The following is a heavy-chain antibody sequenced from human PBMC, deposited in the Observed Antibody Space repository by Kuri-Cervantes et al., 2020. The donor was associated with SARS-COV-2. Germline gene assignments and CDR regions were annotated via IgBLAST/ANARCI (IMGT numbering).Heavy chain of an antibody. V-gene: IGHV3-15*01. CDR3: TTVRVLLWFGEFRVRGMGV. Sequence: GGSLRLSCAASGFTFSNAWMSWVRQAPGKGLEWVGRIKSKTDGGTTDYAAPVKGRFTISRDDSKNTLYLQMNSLKTEDTAVYYCTTVRVLLWFGEFRVRGMGVWGQGTTVTVSS. CDR2: IKSKTDGGTT. CDR1: GFTFSNAW. D-gene: IGHD3-10*01. J-gene: IGHJ6*02.